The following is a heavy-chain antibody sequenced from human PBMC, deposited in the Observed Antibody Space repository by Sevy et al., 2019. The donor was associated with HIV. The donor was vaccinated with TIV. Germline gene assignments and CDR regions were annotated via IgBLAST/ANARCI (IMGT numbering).Heavy chain of an antibody. Sequence: SETLSLTCTVSGGSISSYYWSWIRQPPGKGLEWIGYIYYSGSTNYNPSLKSRVTISVDTSKNQFSLKLSSVTAADTAVYYCARESYYDSSGYVNDAFDIWGQGTMVTVS. CDR2: IYYSGST. D-gene: IGHD3-22*01. J-gene: IGHJ3*02. CDR1: GGSISSYY. CDR3: ARESYYDSSGYVNDAFDI. V-gene: IGHV4-59*01.